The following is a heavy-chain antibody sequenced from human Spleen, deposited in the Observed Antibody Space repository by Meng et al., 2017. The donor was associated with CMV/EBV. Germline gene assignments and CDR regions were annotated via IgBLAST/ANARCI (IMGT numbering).Heavy chain of an antibody. J-gene: IGHJ4*02. V-gene: IGHV3-23*01. CDR3: ARGAGPYNSSSNYDY. D-gene: IGHD6-6*01. CDR2: ISDSGDNT. CDR1: GFTFSSYA. Sequence: GESLKISCAASGFTFSSYAMTWVRQAPGKGLEWVSTISDSGDNTYYADSVKGRFTISRDNSKNTLYLQMNSLRAEDTAVYYCARGAGPYNSSSNYDYWGQGTLVTVSS.